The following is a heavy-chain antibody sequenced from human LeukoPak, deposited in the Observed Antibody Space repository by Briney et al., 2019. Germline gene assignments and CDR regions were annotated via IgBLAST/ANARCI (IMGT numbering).Heavy chain of an antibody. CDR3: ARDGSYSYGLDAFDI. D-gene: IGHD5-18*01. J-gene: IGHJ3*02. CDR1: GYTFTGYY. Sequence: ASVKVSCKASGYTFTGYYMHWVRQAPGQELEWMGWINPNSGGTNYAQKFQGRVTMTRDTSISTAYMELSRLRSDDTAVYYCARDGSYSYGLDAFDIWGQGTMVTVSS. V-gene: IGHV1-2*02. CDR2: INPNSGGT.